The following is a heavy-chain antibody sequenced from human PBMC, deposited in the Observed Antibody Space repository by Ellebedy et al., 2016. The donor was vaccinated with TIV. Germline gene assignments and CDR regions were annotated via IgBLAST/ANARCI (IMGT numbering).Heavy chain of an antibody. V-gene: IGHV3-9*01. J-gene: IGHJ4*02. CDR1: GFTFDDYA. CDR2: ISWNSGTI. D-gene: IGHD3-16*01. Sequence: PGGSLRLSCAASGFTFDDYAMHWVRQAPGKGLEWVSGISWNSGTIDYADSVKGRFTISRDNSKNTLYLQMNSLRAEDTAVYYCANLYHSSRNYWGQGTLVTVSS. CDR3: ANLYHSSRNY.